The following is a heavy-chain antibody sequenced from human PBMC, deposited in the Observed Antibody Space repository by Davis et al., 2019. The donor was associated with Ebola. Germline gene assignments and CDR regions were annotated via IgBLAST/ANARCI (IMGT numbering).Heavy chain of an antibody. CDR2: ISSDSDYI. CDR3: AKDLGGGYEHSYYKYYGMDV. CDR1: GFTFTTYS. V-gene: IGHV3-21*01. D-gene: IGHD3-16*01. Sequence: GGSLRLSCAASGFTFTTYSMSWVRQAPGKALEWVSSISSDSDYIYYADSAKGRFTISRDNSKNTLNLQMNSLRAEDTAVYYCAKDLGGGYEHSYYKYYGMDVWGKGTTVTVSS. J-gene: IGHJ6*04.